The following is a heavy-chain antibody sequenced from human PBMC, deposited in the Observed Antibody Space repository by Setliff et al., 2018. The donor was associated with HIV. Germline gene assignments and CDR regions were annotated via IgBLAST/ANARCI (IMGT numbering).Heavy chain of an antibody. Sequence: SETLSLTCTVSDYSISSGYFWGWIRQPPGKGLEWIGTIYHSGRTDYNPSLETRATISVDTSKNQFSLRLTSVTAADTAVYYCARHGGITGTTDAFDIW. J-gene: IGHJ3*02. CDR1: DYSISSGYF. V-gene: IGHV4-38-2*02. CDR3: ARHGGITGTTDAFDI. D-gene: IGHD1-7*01. CDR2: IYHSGRT.